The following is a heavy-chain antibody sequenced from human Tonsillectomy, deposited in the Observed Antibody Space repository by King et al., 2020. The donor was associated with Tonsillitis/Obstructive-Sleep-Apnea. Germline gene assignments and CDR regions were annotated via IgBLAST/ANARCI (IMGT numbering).Heavy chain of an antibody. CDR1: GFTFSRYG. V-gene: IGHV3-30*18. D-gene: IGHD3/OR15-3a*01. J-gene: IGHJ6*03. CDR3: AKGGHSNDYMDV. Sequence: VQLVESGGGVVQPGRSLRLSCAASGFTFSRYGMHWVRQPPGKGLEWVAVISFDGTNQYYGDSVKGRFTLSRDNSKNTLYLQMNSLRVEDTAVYYCAKGGHSNDYMDVWGKGTPFTVSS. CDR2: ISFDGTNQ.